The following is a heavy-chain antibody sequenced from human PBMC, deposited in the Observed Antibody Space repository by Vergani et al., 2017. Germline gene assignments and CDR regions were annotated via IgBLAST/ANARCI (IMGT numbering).Heavy chain of an antibody. V-gene: IGHV4-34*01. D-gene: IGHD3-3*01. CDR1: GGSFSGYY. CDR2: INHSGST. CDR3: AREGAPVLRFLEWSKKWWFDP. Sequence: QVQLQESGPGLVKPSETLSLTCAVYGGSFSGYYWSWIRQPPGKGLEWIGEINHSGSTNYNPSLKSRVTISVDTSKNQFSLKLSSVTAADTAVYYCAREGAPVLRFLEWSKKWWFDPWGQGTLVTVSS. J-gene: IGHJ5*02.